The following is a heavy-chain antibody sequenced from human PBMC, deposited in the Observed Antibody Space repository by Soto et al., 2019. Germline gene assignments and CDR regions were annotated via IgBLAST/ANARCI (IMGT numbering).Heavy chain of an antibody. CDR3: ARVSGYYLPDY. CDR1: VYTFPSYA. D-gene: IGHD5-12*01. CDR2: INAGNGNT. V-gene: IGHV1-3*01. Sequence: ASVTVSCKASVYTFPSYAMHWVRQAPGQRLEWMGWINAGNGNTKYSQKFQGRVTITRDTSASTAYMELSSLRSEDTAVYYCARVSGYYLPDYWGQGTLVTVSS. J-gene: IGHJ4*02.